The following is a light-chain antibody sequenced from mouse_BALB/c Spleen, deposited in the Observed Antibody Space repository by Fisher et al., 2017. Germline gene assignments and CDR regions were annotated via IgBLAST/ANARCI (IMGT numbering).Light chain of an antibody. CDR2: DTS. Sequence: IVLTQTTAIMSASPGEKVTMTCSASSSVSYMHWYQQKSGTSPKRWIYDTSKLASGVPARFSGSGSGTSYSLTISRMEAEDAATYYCQQWSSNPFTFGSGTKLEIK. J-gene: IGKJ4*01. CDR3: QQWSSNPFT. V-gene: IGKV4-59*01. CDR1: SSVSY.